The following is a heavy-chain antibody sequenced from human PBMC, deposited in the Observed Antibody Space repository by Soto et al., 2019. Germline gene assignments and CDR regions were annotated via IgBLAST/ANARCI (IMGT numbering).Heavy chain of an antibody. J-gene: IGHJ6*02. V-gene: IGHV4-4*02. CDR2: IYHDGST. CDR1: GASISSSNW. Sequence: QVQLQESGPGLVRPSGTLSLTCAVSGASISSSNWWSWVRHPPGKGLEWIGDIYHDGSTNRNPSLKRRATISVDKSKNQFSLRLTSVTAADTAVYYCARHYYYANHYYYAMDVWGQGTTVTVSS. D-gene: IGHD3-22*01. CDR3: ARHYYYANHYYYAMDV.